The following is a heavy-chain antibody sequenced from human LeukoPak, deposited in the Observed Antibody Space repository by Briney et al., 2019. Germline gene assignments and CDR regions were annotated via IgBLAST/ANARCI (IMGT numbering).Heavy chain of an antibody. J-gene: IGHJ3*02. CDR3: AREHDFWSGNDAFDI. CDR1: GYTFTSYG. CDR2: ISAYNGNT. Sequence: GASVKVSCKASGYTFTSYGISWVRQAPGQGLEWMGWISAYNGNTNYAQKLQGRVTMTTDTSTSTAYMELRSLRSDDTAVYYCAREHDFWSGNDAFDIWGQGTMVTVSS. V-gene: IGHV1-18*01. D-gene: IGHD3-3*01.